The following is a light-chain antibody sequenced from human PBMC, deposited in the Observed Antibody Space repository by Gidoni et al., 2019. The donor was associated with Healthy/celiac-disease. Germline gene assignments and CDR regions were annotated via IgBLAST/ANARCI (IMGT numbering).Light chain of an antibody. CDR2: DES. V-gene: IGLV3-21*03. J-gene: IGLJ1*01. CDR3: QVWDSSSDHDV. Sequence: SSVLTQPPSVSVAPGKTARITWGGNNIGSKSVHWYQQKPGQAPVLVVYDESDRPSGIPERFSGANSGNTATLTISRVEAGDEDDYYCQVWDSSSDHDVFGTGTKITVL. CDR1: NIGSKS.